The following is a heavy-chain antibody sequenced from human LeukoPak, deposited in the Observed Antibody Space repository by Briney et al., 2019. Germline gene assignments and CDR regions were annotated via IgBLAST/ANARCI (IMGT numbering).Heavy chain of an antibody. CDR3: ARLGCSGGSCSHY. CDR1: GYTFTSYY. V-gene: IGHV1-46*01. J-gene: IGHJ4*01. D-gene: IGHD2-15*01. CDR2: INPSGGST. Sequence: ASVKVSCKASGYTFTSYYMHWVRQAPGQGLEWMGIINPSGGSTSYAQKFQGRVTMTRDMSTSTVYMELSSLRSGDTAVYYCARLGCSGGSCSHYWGHGTLVTVSS.